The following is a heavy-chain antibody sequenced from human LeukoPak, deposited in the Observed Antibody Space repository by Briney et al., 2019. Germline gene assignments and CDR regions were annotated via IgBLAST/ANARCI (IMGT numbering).Heavy chain of an antibody. CDR3: AREPGPSFMVRGVNND. D-gene: IGHD3-10*01. CDR1: GGTFSSYA. Sequence: ASVKVSCKASGGTFSSYAISWVRQAPGQGLEWMGGIIPIFGTANYAQKFQGRVMITTDESTSTAYMELSSLRSEDTAVYYCAREPGPSFMVRGVNNDWGQGTLVTVSS. V-gene: IGHV1-69*05. CDR2: IIPIFGTA. J-gene: IGHJ4*02.